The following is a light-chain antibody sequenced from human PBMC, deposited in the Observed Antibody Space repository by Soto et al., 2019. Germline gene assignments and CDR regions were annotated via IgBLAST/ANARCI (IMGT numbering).Light chain of an antibody. J-gene: IGLJ3*02. CDR2: VEGSGTY. CDR3: ETWDNNTGV. CDR1: SGHSSYI. Sequence: QLVLTQSSSASASLGSSVRLTCTLSSGHSSYIIAWHQQQPGKAPRFLMKVEGSGTYDKGSGVPDRFSGSSSGADRFLTISNLQFEDEADYFCETWDNNTGVFGGGTQLTVL. V-gene: IGLV4-60*02.